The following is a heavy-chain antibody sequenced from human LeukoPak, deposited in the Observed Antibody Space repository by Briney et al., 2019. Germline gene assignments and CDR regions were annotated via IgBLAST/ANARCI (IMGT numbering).Heavy chain of an antibody. CDR2: ISKSGST. V-gene: IGHV4-59*01. CDR1: GTSISSSY. CDR3: ARDSMFATNWYDP. D-gene: IGHD2-8*01. Sequence: SETLSLTCTVPGTSISSSYWNWTRQPPGKGLEWIGYISKSGSTLYNPSLKRRLSISIDMAKNLFSLKLSSVTAADTAVYYCARDSMFATNWYDPWGQGTLVTVSS. J-gene: IGHJ5*02.